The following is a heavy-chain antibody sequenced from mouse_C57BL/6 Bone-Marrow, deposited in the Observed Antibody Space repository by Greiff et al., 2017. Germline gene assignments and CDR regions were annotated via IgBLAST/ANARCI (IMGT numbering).Heavy chain of an antibody. D-gene: IGHD1-1*01. J-gene: IGHJ2*01. CDR2: IYPGSGST. CDR1: GYTFTGYW. CDR3: ARWATVVATRYFDY. V-gene: IGHV1-55*01. Sequence: QVQLQQPGAELVKPGASVKMSCKASGYTFTGYWITWVKQRPGQGLEWIGDIYPGSGSTNYNEKFKSKATLTVDTSSSTAYMQLSSLTSEDSAVYYCARWATVVATRYFDYWGQGTTLTVSS.